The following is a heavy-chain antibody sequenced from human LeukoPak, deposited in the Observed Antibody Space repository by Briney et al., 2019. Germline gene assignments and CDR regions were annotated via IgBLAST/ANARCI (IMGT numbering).Heavy chain of an antibody. V-gene: IGHV4-39*01. Sequence: SETLSLTCTVSGGSISSSSYYWGWIRQPPGKGREWIGSIYYSGSTYYNPSLKSRVTISVDTSKNQFSLKLSSVTAADTAVYYCARQPRLVATLDYWGQGTLVTVSS. D-gene: IGHD5-12*01. CDR2: IYYSGST. J-gene: IGHJ4*02. CDR3: ARQPRLVATLDY. CDR1: GGSISSSSYY.